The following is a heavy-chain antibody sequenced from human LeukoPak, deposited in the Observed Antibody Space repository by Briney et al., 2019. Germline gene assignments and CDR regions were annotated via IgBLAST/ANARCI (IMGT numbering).Heavy chain of an antibody. CDR3: ARRPYYYGSGSPFPY. D-gene: IGHD3-10*01. J-gene: IGHJ4*02. CDR1: GGCFSGYY. Sequence: PSETLSLTCAVYGGCFSGYYWSWIRQPPGKGLEWIGEINHSGSTNYNPSLKSRVTISVDTSKNQFSLKLSSVTAADTAVYYCARRPYYYGSGSPFPYWGQGTLVTVSS. CDR2: INHSGST. V-gene: IGHV4-34*01.